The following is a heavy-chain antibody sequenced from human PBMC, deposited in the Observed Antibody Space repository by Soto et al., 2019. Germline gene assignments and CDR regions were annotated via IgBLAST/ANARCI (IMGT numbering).Heavy chain of an antibody. CDR1: GFTFSSYA. CDR2: ISGSSGST. D-gene: IGHD2-15*01. Sequence: GGSLRLSCAASGFTFSSYAMSWVRQAPGKGLEWVSAISGSSGSTYYADSVKGRFSISRDNSKNTVYLKMSSLRAEDTAVYYCAKDGGVSSWKYCSGGSCYYYYMDVWGKGTTVTVSS. CDR3: AKDGGVSSWKYCSGGSCYYYYMDV. V-gene: IGHV3-23*01. J-gene: IGHJ6*03.